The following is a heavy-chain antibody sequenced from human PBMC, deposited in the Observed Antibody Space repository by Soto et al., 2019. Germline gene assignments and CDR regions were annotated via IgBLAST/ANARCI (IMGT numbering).Heavy chain of an antibody. Sequence: ASVKVSCKASGYTFTSYGISWVRQAPGQGLEWMGWISAYNGNTNYAQKLQGRVTMTTDTSTSTAYMELRSLRSDDTAVYYCARTTLSSGLIVGGGNYFDYWGQGTLVPSPQ. V-gene: IGHV1-18*01. D-gene: IGHD6-19*01. CDR3: ARTTLSSGLIVGGGNYFDY. J-gene: IGHJ4*02. CDR1: GYTFTSYG. CDR2: ISAYNGNT.